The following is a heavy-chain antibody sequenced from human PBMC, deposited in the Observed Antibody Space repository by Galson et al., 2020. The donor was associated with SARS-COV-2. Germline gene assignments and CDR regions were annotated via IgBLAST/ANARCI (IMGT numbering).Heavy chain of an antibody. CDR1: GGSISSYY. D-gene: IGHD3-16*01. Sequence: SETLSLTCTVSGGSISSYYWSWIRQPPGKGLEWIGYIYYSGSTNYNPSLKSRVTISVDTSKNQFSLKLSSVTAADTAVYYCARHRFGYGMDVWGQGTTVTVSS. V-gene: IGHV4-59*08. CDR2: IYYSGST. CDR3: ARHRFGYGMDV. J-gene: IGHJ6*02.